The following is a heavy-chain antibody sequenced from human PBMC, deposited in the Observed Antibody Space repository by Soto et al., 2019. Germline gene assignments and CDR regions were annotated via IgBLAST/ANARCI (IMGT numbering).Heavy chain of an antibody. Sequence: GGSLRLSCAASGFTFSSYAMSWVRQAPGKGLEWVSAISGSGGSTYYADSVKGRFTISRDNSKNTLYLQMNSLRAEDTAVYYCAKVTDRTYYYDSSGSSMDVWGQGTTVTVSS. V-gene: IGHV3-23*01. J-gene: IGHJ6*02. D-gene: IGHD3-22*01. CDR1: GFTFSSYA. CDR2: ISGSGGST. CDR3: AKVTDRTYYYDSSGSSMDV.